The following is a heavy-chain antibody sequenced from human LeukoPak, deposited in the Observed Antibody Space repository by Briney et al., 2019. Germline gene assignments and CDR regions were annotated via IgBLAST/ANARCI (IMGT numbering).Heavy chain of an antibody. J-gene: IGHJ6*03. D-gene: IGHD3-9*01. CDR2: ISYDRSNR. Sequence: GGSLRLSCAASGFTFSGSAMHWVRQAPGKGLEWVAVISYDRSNRFYADSLKGRFTISRDNSKNTLYLQMNSLRAEDTAVYYCARIEGMSDNLTGYYYYYYYMDVWGKGTTVTISS. CDR3: ARIEGMSDNLTGYYYYYYYMDV. V-gene: IGHV3-30*04. CDR1: GFTFSGSA.